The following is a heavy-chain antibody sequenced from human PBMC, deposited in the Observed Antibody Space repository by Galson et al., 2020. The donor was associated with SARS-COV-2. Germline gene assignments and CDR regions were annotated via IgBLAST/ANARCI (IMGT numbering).Heavy chain of an antibody. CDR1: GFTFSSYA. J-gene: IGHJ6*02. Sequence: GGSLRLSCAASGFTFSSYAMHWVRQAPGKGLEWVEVISYDGSNKYYADTVKGRFTISRDNSKNTLNLQMSSLGAEDTAVYYCARDRAYYDLWSGYYYGMDVWGQGTTFTVSS. D-gene: IGHD3-3*01. CDR2: ISYDGSNK. V-gene: IGHV3-30*04. CDR3: ARDRAYYDLWSGYYYGMDV.